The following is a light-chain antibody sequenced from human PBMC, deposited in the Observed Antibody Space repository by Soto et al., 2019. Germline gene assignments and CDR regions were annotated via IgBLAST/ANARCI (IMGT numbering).Light chain of an antibody. CDR3: AAWDASLNGPV. Sequence: QSVLTQPPSASGTPGQRVTISCSGSRSNIGSNTVNWYQQLPGTAPKLLIYNNNQRPSGVPDRCSGSKSGTSASLAISGLQSEDEADYYCAAWDASLNGPVFGGGTKLTVL. CDR1: RSNIGSNT. J-gene: IGLJ2*01. V-gene: IGLV1-44*01. CDR2: NNN.